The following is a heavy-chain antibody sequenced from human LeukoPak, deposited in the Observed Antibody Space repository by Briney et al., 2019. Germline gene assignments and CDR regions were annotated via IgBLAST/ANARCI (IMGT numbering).Heavy chain of an antibody. D-gene: IGHD6-13*01. V-gene: IGHV4-59*01. CDR1: GGSTSSYY. CDR3: ARDSIAAGGFDY. CDR2: IYYSGST. J-gene: IGHJ4*02. Sequence: PSETLSLTCTVSGGSTSSYYWSWIRQPPGKGLEWIGYIYYSGSTNYNPSLKSRLTIPVDTSKNQFSLKLSSVTAADTAVYYCARDSIAAGGFDYWGQGTLVTVSS.